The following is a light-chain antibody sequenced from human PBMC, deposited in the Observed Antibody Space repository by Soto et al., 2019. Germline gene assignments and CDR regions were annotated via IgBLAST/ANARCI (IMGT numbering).Light chain of an antibody. V-gene: IGLV2-14*01. CDR2: EVS. J-gene: IGLJ1*01. Sequence: QSVLTQPGSVSGSPGQSITISCTGSSXDIGAYNYVSWSQQYPGKAPKLIISEVSNRPSGVSNRFSGSKSGTAASLTISGLQTEDEADYFCFSFTTDWTHVFGTGTKVTLL. CDR3: FSFTTDWTHV. CDR1: SXDIGAYNY.